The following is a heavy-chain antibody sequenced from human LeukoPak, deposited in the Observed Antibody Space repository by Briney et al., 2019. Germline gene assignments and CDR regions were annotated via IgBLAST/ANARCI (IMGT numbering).Heavy chain of an antibody. CDR1: GGSFSGYY. D-gene: IGHD3-22*01. Sequence: SETLSLTCAVYGGSFSGYYWSWIRQPPGKGLEWIGEINHSGSTNYNPSLKSRVTISVDTSKNQFSLKLSSVTAADSAVYYCARYDYYDSSGYLYFDYWGQGTPVTVSS. CDR3: ARYDYYDSSGYLYFDY. J-gene: IGHJ4*02. CDR2: INHSGST. V-gene: IGHV4-34*01.